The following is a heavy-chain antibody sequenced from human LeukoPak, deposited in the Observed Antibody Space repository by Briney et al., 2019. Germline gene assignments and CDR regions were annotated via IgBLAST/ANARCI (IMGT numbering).Heavy chain of an antibody. J-gene: IGHJ5*02. CDR3: ARHPAHFWSGQNRFDP. Sequence: GESLKISCKGSGYSFTSYWIAWVRQMPGKGLEWMGIIYPGDSDTRYSPSFQGQVTISADKSISTAYLQWSSLKASDTAMYYCARHPAHFWSGQNRFDPWGQGTAVTVSS. CDR1: GYSFTSYW. CDR2: IYPGDSDT. V-gene: IGHV5-51*01. D-gene: IGHD3-3*02.